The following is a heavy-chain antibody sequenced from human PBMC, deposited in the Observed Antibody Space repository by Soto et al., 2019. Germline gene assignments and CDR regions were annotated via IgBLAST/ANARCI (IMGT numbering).Heavy chain of an antibody. D-gene: IGHD6-6*01. CDR3: STGGYGSSSVPGL. V-gene: IGHV3-15*07. J-gene: IGHJ4*02. CDR2: IKSKTDGGTT. CDR1: SVSNAW. Sequence: SVSNAWMNGVRQAAGKGLEWVGRIKSKTDGGTTDYAAPVKGRFTISRDDSKNTLYLQMNSLKTEDTAVYYCSTGGYGSSSVPGLWGQGTLVTVSS.